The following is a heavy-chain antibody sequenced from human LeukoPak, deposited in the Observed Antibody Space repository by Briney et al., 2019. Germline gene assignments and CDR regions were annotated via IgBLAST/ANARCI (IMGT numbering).Heavy chain of an antibody. CDR2: IYAGGET. CDR3: ARDAYSDYVRPDYFDH. J-gene: IGHJ4*02. CDR1: GFTVTTNY. D-gene: IGHD4-11*01. Sequence: GGSLRLSCAASGFTVTTNYMTWVRQAPGKGLEWVSHIYAGGETFYADSVKGRFTVSRDNAKNSLYLHMSSLRAEDTAVYYCARDAYSDYVRPDYFDHWGQGTLVTVSS. V-gene: IGHV3-66*01.